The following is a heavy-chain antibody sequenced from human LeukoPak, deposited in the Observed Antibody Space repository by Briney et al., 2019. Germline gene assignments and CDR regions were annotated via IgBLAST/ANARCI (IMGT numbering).Heavy chain of an antibody. D-gene: IGHD6-13*01. CDR1: GYTLTELS. CDR2: FDPEDGGT. CDR3: ATDTRSHFNY. V-gene: IGHV1-24*01. Sequence: ASVKVSCKVSGYTLTELSMHWVRQAPGEGLEWMGGFDPEDGGTIYAQKFQGRVTMTEDTPTDTAYMELSSLRSEDTAVYYCATDTRSHFNYWGQGTLVTVSS. J-gene: IGHJ4*02.